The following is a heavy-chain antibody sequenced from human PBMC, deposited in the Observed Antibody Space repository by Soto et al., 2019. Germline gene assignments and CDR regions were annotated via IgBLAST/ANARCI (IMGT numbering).Heavy chain of an antibody. D-gene: IGHD6-19*01. CDR3: ARDNREEGSSGWALVDY. CDR1: GFTFSSYA. Sequence: QVQLVESGGGVVQPGRSLRLSCAASGFTFSSYAMHWVRQAPGKGLEWVAVISYDGSNKYYADSVKGRFTISRDNSKNTLYLQMNSVRAEDTAVYYCARDNREEGSSGWALVDYWGQGTLVTVSS. V-gene: IGHV3-30-3*01. CDR2: ISYDGSNK. J-gene: IGHJ4*02.